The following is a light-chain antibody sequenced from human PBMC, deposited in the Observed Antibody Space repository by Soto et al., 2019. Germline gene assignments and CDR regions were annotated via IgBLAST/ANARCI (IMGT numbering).Light chain of an antibody. J-gene: IGKJ1*01. V-gene: IGKV3-11*01. CDR3: QQHSHWPPWT. Sequence: EVVLTQSPATLSLSPGERATLSCRASENVRTFVDWYQQNPGQAPRLLIYGASNRATGIPARFSGSGSETDFTLTISNLEPEDFAVYYCQQHSHWPPWTFGQGTKVDIK. CDR1: ENVRTF. CDR2: GAS.